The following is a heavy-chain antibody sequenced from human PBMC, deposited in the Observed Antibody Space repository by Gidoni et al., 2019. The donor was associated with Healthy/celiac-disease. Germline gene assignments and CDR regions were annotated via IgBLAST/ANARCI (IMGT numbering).Heavy chain of an antibody. CDR1: VGSIHSGGYY. Sequence: QVQLQESGPGLVKPSQTLSLTCTVSVGSIHSGGYYWSWIRQHPGKGLEWIGYIYYSGSTYYNPSLKSRVTISVDTSKNQFSLKLSSVTAADTAVYYCARALTTVTLNWFDPWGQGTLVTVSS. V-gene: IGHV4-31*03. D-gene: IGHD4-17*01. J-gene: IGHJ5*02. CDR2: IYYSGST. CDR3: ARALTTVTLNWFDP.